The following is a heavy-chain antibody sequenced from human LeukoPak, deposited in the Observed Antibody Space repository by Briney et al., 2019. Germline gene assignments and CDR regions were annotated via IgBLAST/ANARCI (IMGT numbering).Heavy chain of an antibody. CDR2: IIPNLCIA. Sequence: GASVKVSCKASGGTFSSYAISWVRQPPGQGLERMGRIIPNLCIANCAQKFQGRVTITADKSTSTAYMKLSSLRSEDTAVYYCARSAGVVVITEPAEYFHHWGQGTLVTVSS. V-gene: IGHV1-69*04. D-gene: IGHD3-22*01. CDR1: GGTFSSYA. J-gene: IGHJ1*01. CDR3: ARSAGVVVITEPAEYFHH.